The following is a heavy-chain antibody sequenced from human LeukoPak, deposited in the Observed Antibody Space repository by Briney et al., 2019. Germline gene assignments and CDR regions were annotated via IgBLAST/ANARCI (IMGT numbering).Heavy chain of an antibody. CDR2: IYTSGST. D-gene: IGHD3-3*01. J-gene: IGHJ6*02. V-gene: IGHV4-4*07. CDR3: ARTKGMIYDFWSGSSYYYYGMDV. CDR1: GGSISSYY. Sequence: PSETLSLTCTVSGGSISSYYWSWIRQPAGKGLEWIGRIYTSGSTNYNPSLKSRVTMSVDTSKNQFSLKLSSVTAADTAVYYCARTKGMIYDFWSGSSYYYYGMDVWGQGTTVTVSS.